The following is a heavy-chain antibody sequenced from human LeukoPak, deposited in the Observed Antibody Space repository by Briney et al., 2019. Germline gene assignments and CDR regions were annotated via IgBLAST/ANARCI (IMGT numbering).Heavy chain of an antibody. D-gene: IGHD4-17*01. V-gene: IGHV3-21*01. CDR2: ISSSSSYI. CDR1: GFTFSSYS. CDR3: ARDQTVTTDY. J-gene: IGHJ4*02. Sequence: GGSLRLSCAASGFTFSSYSMNWVRQAPGKGLEWVSSISSSSSYIYYADSVKGRFTISRDNAKNSLYLQMNSLRAEDMAVYYCARDQTVTTDYWGQGTLVTVSS.